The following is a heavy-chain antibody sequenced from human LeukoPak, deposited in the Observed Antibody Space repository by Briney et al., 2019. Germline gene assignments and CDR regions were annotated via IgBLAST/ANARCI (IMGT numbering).Heavy chain of an antibody. CDR1: GYTFTGYW. CDR3: ARSYYYGSGSYVH. CDR2: ISPSGGST. D-gene: IGHD3-10*01. Sequence: ASVKVSCKAFGYTFTGYWMHWVRQAPGQGPEWMGVISPSGGSTIYAQKFKGRVTLTRDMPTSTAYMELSSLRYEDTAVYYCARSYYYGSGSYVHWGQGTLVTVSA. J-gene: IGHJ4*02. V-gene: IGHV1-46*01.